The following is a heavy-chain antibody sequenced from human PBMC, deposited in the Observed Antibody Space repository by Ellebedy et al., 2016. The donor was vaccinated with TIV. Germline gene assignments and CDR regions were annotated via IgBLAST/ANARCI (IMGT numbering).Heavy chain of an antibody. CDR2: VNSDGSST. CDR3: ARRADYFYGMDV. CDR1: GFTFSSYW. Sequence: PGGSLRLSCAASGFTFSSYWMHWVRQAPGKGLVWVSRVNSDGSSTNYADSVKGRFTISRDNAKNSLFLEMTSLRGEDTAVYYCARRADYFYGMDVWGQGTTVTVSS. J-gene: IGHJ6*02. V-gene: IGHV3-74*01.